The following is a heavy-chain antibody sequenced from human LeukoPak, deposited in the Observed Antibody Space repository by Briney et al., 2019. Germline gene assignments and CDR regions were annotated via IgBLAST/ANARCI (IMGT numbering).Heavy chain of an antibody. CDR3: ASPSAYYYDSSGYPH. J-gene: IGHJ4*02. D-gene: IGHD3-22*01. V-gene: IGHV1-69*13. CDR1: VGTVSSYA. Sequence: AVKVSCKASVGTVSSYAISWVRQAPGQGLEWMGGIIPIFGTANYAQKFQGRVTITADESTSTAYMELSSLRSEDTAVYYCASPSAYYYDSSGYPHWGQGTLVTVSS. CDR2: IIPIFGTA.